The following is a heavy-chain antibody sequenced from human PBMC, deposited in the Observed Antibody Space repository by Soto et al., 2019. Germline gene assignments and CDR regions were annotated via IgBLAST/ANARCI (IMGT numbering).Heavy chain of an antibody. CDR1: GYTCTCYY. D-gene: IGHD6-19*01. Sequence: SEHVSCKASGYTCTCYYIHLLRQAPGQGREWMGWIYPNSGDTKSAQKFQGRLTLTRDTSITTAYMELSSLRSDDTAIYYCASLQTSGWYGVHWGQGTLVTVSS. J-gene: IGHJ4*02. V-gene: IGHV1-2*02. CDR3: ASLQTSGWYGVH. CDR2: IYPNSGDT.